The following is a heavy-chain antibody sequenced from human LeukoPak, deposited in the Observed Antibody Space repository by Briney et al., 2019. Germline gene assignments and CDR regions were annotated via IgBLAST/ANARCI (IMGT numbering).Heavy chain of an antibody. CDR2: VYYSGST. D-gene: IGHD5-12*01. CDR3: AGAYSDYNFIFDY. V-gene: IGHV4-59*01. J-gene: IGHJ4*02. CDR1: GGSISSYY. Sequence: SETLSLTCTVSGGSISSYYWSWIRQPPGKGLEWIGFVYYSGSTNYDPSLKSRVTISLDTSKNQFSLKMSSVTAADTAVYYCAGAYSDYNFIFDYRGQGTLVTVSS.